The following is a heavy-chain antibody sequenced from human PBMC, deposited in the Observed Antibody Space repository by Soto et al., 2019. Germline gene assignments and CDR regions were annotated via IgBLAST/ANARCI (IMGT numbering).Heavy chain of an antibody. Sequence: EVQLVESGGGLVQPGGSLRLSCAASGFTFRNYDMHWVRQGTGKGLEWVSGISAAGDPDYADSVEGRFTISRENAQNSFFLQMNSLRVGDTAVYYCARTDRDFYGLDVWGKGTTVIGSS. V-gene: IGHV3-13*05. CDR2: ISAAGDP. CDR3: ARTDRDFYGLDV. CDR1: GFTFRNYD. J-gene: IGHJ6*04.